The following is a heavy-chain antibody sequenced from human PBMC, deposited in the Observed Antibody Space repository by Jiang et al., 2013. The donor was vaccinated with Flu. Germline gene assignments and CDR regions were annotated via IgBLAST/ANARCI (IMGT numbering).Heavy chain of an antibody. Sequence: VEAEETLSLTCTVSGGSISSYYWGWIRQPPGKGLEWIGSIYHSGSTYYNPSLKSRVTISVDTSKNQFSLKLSSVTAADTAVYYCARFEAGRSEWFDPWGQGTLVTVSS. CDR1: GGSISSYY. J-gene: IGHJ5*02. CDR2: IYHSGST. V-gene: IGHV4-38-2*02. D-gene: IGHD3-10*01. CDR3: ARFEAGRSEWFDP.